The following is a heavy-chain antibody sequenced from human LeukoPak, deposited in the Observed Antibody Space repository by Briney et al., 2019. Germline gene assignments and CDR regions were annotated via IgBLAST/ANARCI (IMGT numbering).Heavy chain of an antibody. V-gene: IGHV1-18*01. CDR3: ARDSVVVVAATSGGEYYYYGMDV. CDR2: ISAYNGNT. J-gene: IGHJ6*02. D-gene: IGHD2-15*01. Sequence: ASVKVSCKASGYTFTSYGISWVRQAPGQGLEWMGWISAYNGNTNYALKLQGRVTMTTDTSTSTAYMELRSLRSDDTAVYYCARDSVVVVAATSGGEYYYYGMDVWGQGTTVTVSS. CDR1: GYTFTSYG.